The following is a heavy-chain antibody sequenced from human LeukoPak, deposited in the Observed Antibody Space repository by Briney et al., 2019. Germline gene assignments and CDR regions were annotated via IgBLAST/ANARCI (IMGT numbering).Heavy chain of an antibody. Sequence: SLRLSCAASGFKFDNYAMHWVRQAPGKGLEWVSGIIWNSGSIAYANSVKGRFTISRDNAQNSLYLRMNSLRPEDTALYYCVRDKEQWIETLDYWGQGTLVTVSS. D-gene: IGHD6-19*01. CDR3: VRDKEQWIETLDY. V-gene: IGHV3-9*01. J-gene: IGHJ4*02. CDR2: IIWNSGSI. CDR1: GFKFDNYA.